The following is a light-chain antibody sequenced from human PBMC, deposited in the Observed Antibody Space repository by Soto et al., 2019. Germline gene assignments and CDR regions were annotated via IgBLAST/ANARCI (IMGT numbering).Light chain of an antibody. CDR1: QGISNY. CDR2: AAS. J-gene: IGKJ3*01. V-gene: IGKV1-27*01. CDR3: QKYNSAPF. Sequence: DIQMTQSPSSLSASVGDRVTITCRASQGISNYLAWYQQKPGKVPKLLIYAASTLQSGVPSRFSGSGSGTDFTLTISSLQPEDVATYYCQKYNSAPFFGPGPEWISN.